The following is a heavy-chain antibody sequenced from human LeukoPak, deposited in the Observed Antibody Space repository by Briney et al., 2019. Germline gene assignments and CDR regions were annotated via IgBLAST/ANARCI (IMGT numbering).Heavy chain of an antibody. J-gene: IGHJ4*02. CDR3: ARGLDYYDSSGYHFDY. CDR1: GLSVSSSG. V-gene: IGHV3-23*01. D-gene: IGHD3-22*01. CDR2: ISVDGEET. Sequence: GGSLRLSCAVSGLSVSSSGMSWVRQAPGKGLEWISAISVDGEETYYTDSVKGRFSISRDNSKNTLFLQMKSLRAEDSAVYYCARGLDYYDSSGYHFDYWGQGTLVTVSS.